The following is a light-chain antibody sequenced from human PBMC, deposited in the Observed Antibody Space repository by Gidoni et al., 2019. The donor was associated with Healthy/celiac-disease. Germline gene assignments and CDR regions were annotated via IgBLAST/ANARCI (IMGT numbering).Light chain of an antibody. J-gene: IGKJ2*01. V-gene: IGKV1-5*03. Sequence: DIQMTQSPSTLSASVGDRVTITCRASQSISSWLAWYQQKPGKATKLLIYKASSLESGVPSRFSGSGSGTEFTLTISSLQPDDFATYYCQQYNSYPFMYTFGQGTKLEIK. CDR2: KAS. CDR3: QQYNSYPFMYT. CDR1: QSISSW.